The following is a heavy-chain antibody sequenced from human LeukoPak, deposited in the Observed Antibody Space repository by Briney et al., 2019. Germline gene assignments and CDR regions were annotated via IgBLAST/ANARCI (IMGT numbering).Heavy chain of an antibody. D-gene: IGHD3-16*01. V-gene: IGHV3-64D*06. CDR2: IGGDGSNT. J-gene: IGHJ4*02. CDR1: GFTFSDHA. Sequence: GGSLRLSCSASGFTFSDHAMYWVRQAPGKGLECVSYIGGDGSNTFCSDSVKRRFTIYRDNSKNTLYLQMSSLRTEDTALYYCVKDIVPYDSIWVPFDFWGQGTLVTVSS. CDR3: VKDIVPYDSIWVPFDF.